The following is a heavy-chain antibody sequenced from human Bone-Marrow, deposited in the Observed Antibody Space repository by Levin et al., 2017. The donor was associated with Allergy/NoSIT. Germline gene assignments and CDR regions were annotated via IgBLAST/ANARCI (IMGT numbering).Heavy chain of an antibody. CDR1: GFTFSSYA. CDR3: VKPRWGIAAAGMTVIFDY. J-gene: IGHJ4*02. D-gene: IGHD6-13*01. Sequence: GGSLRLSCSASGFTFSSYAMHWVRQAPGKGLEYVSAISSNGGSTYYADSVKGRFTISRDNSKNTLYLQMSSLRAEDTAVYYCVKPRWGIAAAGMTVIFDYWGQGTLVTVSS. V-gene: IGHV3-64D*06. CDR2: ISSNGGST.